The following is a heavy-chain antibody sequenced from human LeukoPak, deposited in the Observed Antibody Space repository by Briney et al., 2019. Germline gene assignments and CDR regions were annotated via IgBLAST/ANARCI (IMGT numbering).Heavy chain of an antibody. J-gene: IGHJ6*02. CDR2: VNRGGSET. V-gene: IGHV3-7*03. Sequence: GGSLRLSCAASGFALSSHWMTWVRQVPGREPEWVANVNRGGSETYYLDSVKGRFTISKDNAKNSLYLQMNSLRAEDTALYHCARNNGMDVWGQGTTVIVSS. CDR3: ARNNGMDV. CDR1: GFALSSHW.